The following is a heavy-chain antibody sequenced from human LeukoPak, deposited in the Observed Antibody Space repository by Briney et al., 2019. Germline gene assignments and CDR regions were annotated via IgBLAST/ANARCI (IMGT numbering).Heavy chain of an antibody. CDR3: ARGIPRSYCTPIDCNPNWFDP. CDR2: IDPTSGDT. J-gene: IGHJ5*02. Sequence: ASVKVSCKASGYAFSDYYMHWVRQAPGQGLEWMGWIDPTSGDTKYAHKFQGRVSMTRDTSISTADMEVSSLRSDDTAVYYCARGIPRSYCTPIDCNPNWFDPWGQGTLVIVSS. V-gene: IGHV1-2*02. CDR1: GYAFSDYY. D-gene: IGHD2-8*01.